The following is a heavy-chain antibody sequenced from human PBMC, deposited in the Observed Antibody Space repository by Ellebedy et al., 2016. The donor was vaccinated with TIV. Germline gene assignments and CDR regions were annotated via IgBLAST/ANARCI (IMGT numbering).Heavy chain of an antibody. J-gene: IGHJ6*02. CDR2: INPDSGVT. Sequence: ASVKVSCKASGYTFTANYVHWVRQAPGQGLEWMGWINPDSGVTNFAQKFQGRVTMTRDTSVNTAYMELSRLESADPAVYYCARVRRGSSGMDVWGQGTTVTVS. V-gene: IGHV1-2*02. CDR1: GYTFTANY. CDR3: ARVRRGSSGMDV. D-gene: IGHD6-13*01.